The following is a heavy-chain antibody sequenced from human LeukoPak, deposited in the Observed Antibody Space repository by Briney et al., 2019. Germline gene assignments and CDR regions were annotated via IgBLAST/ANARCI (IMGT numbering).Heavy chain of an antibody. J-gene: IGHJ6*03. CDR1: GYAFTSYY. D-gene: IGHD3-10*01. CDR3: ARDNTDYGSGSYSYYYYMDV. V-gene: IGHV1-46*01. Sequence: ASVKVSCKASGYAFTSYYMHWVRQAPGQGLEWMGIINPSGGSTSYAQKFQGRVTMTRDTSTSTVYMELSSLRSEDTAVYYCARDNTDYGSGSYSYYYYMDVWGKGTTVTVSS. CDR2: INPSGGST.